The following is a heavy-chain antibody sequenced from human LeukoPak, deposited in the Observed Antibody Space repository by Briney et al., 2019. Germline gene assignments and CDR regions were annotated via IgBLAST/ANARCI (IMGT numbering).Heavy chain of an antibody. J-gene: IGHJ4*02. CDR2: IYYSGST. V-gene: IGHV4-31*03. D-gene: IGHD2-15*01. CDR1: GGSISSGGYY. CDR3: ARDGGYCSGGSCYSGYFDY. Sequence: SETLSLTCTVSGGSISSGGYYWSWIRQHPGKGLEWIGYIYYSGSTYYNPPLKSRVTISVDTSKNQFSLKLSSATAADTAVYYCARDGGYCSGGSCYSGYFDYWGQGTLVTVSS.